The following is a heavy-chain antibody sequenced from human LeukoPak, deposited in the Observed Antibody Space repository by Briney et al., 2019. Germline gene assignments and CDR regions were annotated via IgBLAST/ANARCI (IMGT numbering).Heavy chain of an antibody. CDR2: ISSSSSYI. V-gene: IGHV3-21*01. Sequence: GGSLRLSCAASGFTFSSYSMNWVRQAPGKGLEWVSSISSSSSYIYYADSVKGRFTISRDNAKNTLYLQMNSLRAEDTAVYYCAKEVGATGWYFDLWGRGTLVTVSS. J-gene: IGHJ2*01. CDR1: GFTFSSYS. D-gene: IGHD1-26*01. CDR3: AKEVGATGWYFDL.